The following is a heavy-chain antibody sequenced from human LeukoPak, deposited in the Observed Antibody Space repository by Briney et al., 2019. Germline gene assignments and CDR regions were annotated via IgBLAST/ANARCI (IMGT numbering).Heavy chain of an antibody. CDR3: ARDFWGAYRVDYFDY. D-gene: IGHD3-3*01. Sequence: GGSLRLSCAASGFTFSTYWMHWVRQAPGKGLVWVSRIKSDGSTNYADSVKGRFTISRDNAKKSLYLQMNSLRAEDTAVYYCARDFWGAYRVDYFDYWGQGTLVTVSS. CDR2: IKSDGST. J-gene: IGHJ4*02. CDR1: GFTFSTYW. V-gene: IGHV3-74*01.